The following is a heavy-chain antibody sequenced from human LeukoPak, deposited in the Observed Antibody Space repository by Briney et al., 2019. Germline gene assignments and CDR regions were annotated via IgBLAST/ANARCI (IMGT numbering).Heavy chain of an antibody. D-gene: IGHD3-3*01. J-gene: IGHJ4*02. CDR2: INHSGST. CDR3: ARRQGYDFWSGYYLHFDY. V-gene: IGHV4-34*01. Sequence: PSETLSLTCAVYGGSFSGYYWSGIRQPPGKGLEWIGEINHSGSTNYNPSLKSRVTISVDTSKNQFSLKLSSVTAADTAVYYCARRQGYDFWSGYYLHFDYWGQGTLVTVSS. CDR1: GGSFSGYY.